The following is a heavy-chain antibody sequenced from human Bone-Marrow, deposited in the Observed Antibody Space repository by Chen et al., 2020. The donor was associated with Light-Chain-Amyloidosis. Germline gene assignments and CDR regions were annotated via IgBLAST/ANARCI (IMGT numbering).Heavy chain of an antibody. D-gene: IGHD1-26*01. Sequence: DVQLLVSGGGLVQPGGSLRLSCAASGFIFSNSAMSWVLQAPGKGLEWVSGISGSGNSIFYADSVKGRFTISRDNSKDTLSLQMNSLRDDDMAIYYCAKAIVSPGLGRQKRGYHFDSWGQGTLVTVSS. V-gene: IGHV3-23*01. J-gene: IGHJ4*02. CDR3: AKAIVSPGLGRQKRGYHFDS. CDR1: GFIFSNSA. CDR2: ISGSGNSI.